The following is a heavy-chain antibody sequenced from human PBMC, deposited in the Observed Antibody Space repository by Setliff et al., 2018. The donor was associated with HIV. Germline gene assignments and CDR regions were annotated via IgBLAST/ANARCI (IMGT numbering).Heavy chain of an antibody. J-gene: IGHJ4*02. CDR1: GFTFSDHY. D-gene: IGHD3-22*01. V-gene: IGHV3-72*01. CDR2: SRNKANSYTT. Sequence: GSLRLSCAASGFTFSDHYMDWVRQAPGKGLEWAGRSRNKANSYTTEYAASVKGRFTISRDDSNNSLFLQLNSLRAEDTAVYYCSKWLSVGGQGTLVTVSS. CDR3: SKWLSV.